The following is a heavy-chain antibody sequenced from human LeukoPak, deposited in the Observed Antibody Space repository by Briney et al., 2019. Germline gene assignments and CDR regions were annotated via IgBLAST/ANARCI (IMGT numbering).Heavy chain of an antibody. D-gene: IGHD5-12*01. CDR1: GFTFSSYS. J-gene: IGHJ3*02. Sequence: NAGGSLRLSCAASGFTFSSYSMNWVRQPPGKGLEWIGEINHSGSTNYNPSLKSRVTISVDTSKNQFSLKLSSVTAADTAVYYCARELWLRWNDAFDIWGQGTMVTVSS. CDR3: ARELWLRWNDAFDI. V-gene: IGHV4-34*01. CDR2: INHSGST.